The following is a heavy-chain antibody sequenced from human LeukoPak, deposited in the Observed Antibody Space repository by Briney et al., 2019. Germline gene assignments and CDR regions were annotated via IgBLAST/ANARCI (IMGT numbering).Heavy chain of an antibody. CDR2: ISAYNGNT. Sequence: ASVKVSRKASGYTFTSYGISWVRQAPGQGLEWMGWISAYNGNTNYAQKLQGRVPMTTDTSTSAAYMELRSLRSDDTAVYYCAGPIPSPYSSGWYDYWGQGTLVTVSS. CDR3: AGPIPSPYSSGWYDY. V-gene: IGHV1-18*01. J-gene: IGHJ4*02. D-gene: IGHD6-19*01. CDR1: GYTFTSYG.